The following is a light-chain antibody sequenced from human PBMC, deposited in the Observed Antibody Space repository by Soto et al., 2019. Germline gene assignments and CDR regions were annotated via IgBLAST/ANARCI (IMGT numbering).Light chain of an antibody. CDR2: STS. J-gene: IGKJ2*01. Sequence: DLQMTQSPSSLSTSIGDSVTITCRASQSIRSNLNWYQQKPGKAPKLLIYSTSSLQSGVPSRFSGSGSGTDFTLTVNSLQPEDFATYYCQQSYTTPYTFGQGTKLEIK. V-gene: IGKV1-39*01. CDR1: QSIRSN. CDR3: QQSYTTPYT.